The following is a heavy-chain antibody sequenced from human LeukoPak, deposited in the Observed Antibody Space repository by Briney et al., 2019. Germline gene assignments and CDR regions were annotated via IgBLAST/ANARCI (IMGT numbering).Heavy chain of an antibody. J-gene: IGHJ4*02. V-gene: IGHV3-30*02. CDR2: IRYDGSNK. D-gene: IGHD5-12*01. CDR1: GFTFSSYG. CDR3: AKDFRGRDGGYEFDY. Sequence: GGSLRLSCAASGFTFSSYGMRWVRQAPGKGLEWVAFIRYDGSNKYYADSVKGRFTISRDNSKNTLYLQMNSLRAEDRAVYYCAKDFRGRDGGYEFDYWGQGTLVTVSS.